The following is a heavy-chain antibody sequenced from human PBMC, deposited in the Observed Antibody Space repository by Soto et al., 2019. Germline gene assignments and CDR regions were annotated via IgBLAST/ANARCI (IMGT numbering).Heavy chain of an antibody. V-gene: IGHV3-7*01. CDR2: INQDGSEK. CDR3: SRSLDS. J-gene: IGHJ4*02. CDR1: GFTFSTYW. Sequence: PGGSLRLSCAAPGFTFSTYWMDWVRQTPGKGLEWVANINQDGSEKNYVDSVKGRFTIYRDNAKNSLYLQMSSLTAEDSALYYCSRSLDSWGQGTLVTVSS.